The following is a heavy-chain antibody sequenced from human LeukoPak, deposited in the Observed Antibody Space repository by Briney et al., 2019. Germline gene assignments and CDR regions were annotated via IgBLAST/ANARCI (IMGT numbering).Heavy chain of an antibody. CDR3: AKDGWLLNYFDY. D-gene: IGHD5-12*01. Sequence: PGGSLRLSCAASGFTFSNYGMHWVRQAPGKGLEWVAFIQFDGSETYYADSVKGRFAISRDNSKNTLYLQINSLRAEDTAVYYCAKDGWLLNYFDYWGQGTLVTVSS. CDR2: IQFDGSET. CDR1: GFTFSNYG. J-gene: IGHJ4*02. V-gene: IGHV3-30*02.